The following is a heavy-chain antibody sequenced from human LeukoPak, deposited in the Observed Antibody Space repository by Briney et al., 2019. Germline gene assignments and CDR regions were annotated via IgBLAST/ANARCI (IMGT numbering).Heavy chain of an antibody. Sequence: AASVKVSCKASGYTFANYGINWVRQAPGQGLEWMGWISLDSGNTGYAQRVQGRVTLTTDTSTSTAYMELRSLRSDDTAVYFCARVTYLRPYQLDYWGQGTLVSIFS. V-gene: IGHV1-18*01. CDR3: ARVTYLRPYQLDY. CDR2: ISLDSGNT. J-gene: IGHJ4*02. D-gene: IGHD2-2*01. CDR1: GYTFANYG.